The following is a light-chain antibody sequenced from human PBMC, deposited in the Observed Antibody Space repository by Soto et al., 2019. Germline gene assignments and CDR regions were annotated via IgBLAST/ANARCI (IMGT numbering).Light chain of an antibody. V-gene: IGKV3-20*01. J-gene: IGKJ1*01. CDR1: QSVGSNH. Sequence: EIVLTQSPGTLSLSPGERATLSCRASQSVGSNHLAWYQQNHGQAPRLLIYGASRRATGIPDRFNGGGSGTDFTVTISRLEPEDFAVYYCQQYGSSPWTFGQGTKVEIK. CDR2: GAS. CDR3: QQYGSSPWT.